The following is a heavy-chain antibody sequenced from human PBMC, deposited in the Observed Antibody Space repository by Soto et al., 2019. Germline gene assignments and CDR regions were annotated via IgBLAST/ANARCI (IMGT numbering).Heavy chain of an antibody. CDR2: INSNSGDT. Sequence: QVQLVQSGAEVEKPGASVKVSCKTSGYTFTDYYIHWVRRAPGQGLEWMGWINSNSGDTRSAQRFQGRVTMTRDTSISTAYLELTRLTSDDTAVYHCARDDGTLAGSYFDFWGQGTLITVSA. CDR1: GYTFTDYY. J-gene: IGHJ4*02. CDR3: ARDDGTLAGSYFDF. V-gene: IGHV1-2*02. D-gene: IGHD6-19*01.